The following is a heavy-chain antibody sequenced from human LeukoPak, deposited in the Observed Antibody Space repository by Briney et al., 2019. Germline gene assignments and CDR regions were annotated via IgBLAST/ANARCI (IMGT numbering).Heavy chain of an antibody. V-gene: IGHV3-15*01. CDR2: IKSKTEGGTV. CDR1: GFTFSSYA. Sequence: GGSLRLSCAASGFTFSSYAMSWVRQAPGKGLEWVGRIKSKTEGGTVEYAAPVKGRFTVLRDDSRNILYLQMNSLKPEDTAAYYCTTYMVRGTSFYGMDVWGQGTTVTVSS. D-gene: IGHD3-10*01. J-gene: IGHJ6*02. CDR3: TTYMVRGTSFYGMDV.